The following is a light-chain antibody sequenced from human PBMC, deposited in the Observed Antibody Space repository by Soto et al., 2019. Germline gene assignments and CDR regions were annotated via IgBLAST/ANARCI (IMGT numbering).Light chain of an antibody. CDR1: SSDVGRYNY. Sequence: QSALTQPRSVSGSPGQSVTISCTGTSSDVGRYNYVSWYQHHPGKAPKLMIYGVNERPSGVPDRFSASKSGNTASLTISGLQAEDESDYHCCSYAGRYILVFGGGPKLTVL. CDR3: CSYAGRYILV. J-gene: IGLJ3*02. V-gene: IGLV2-11*01. CDR2: GVN.